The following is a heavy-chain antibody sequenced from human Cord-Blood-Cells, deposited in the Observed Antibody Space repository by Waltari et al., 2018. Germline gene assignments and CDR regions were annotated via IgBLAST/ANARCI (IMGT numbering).Heavy chain of an antibody. CDR1: GGPFSSYA. D-gene: IGHD2-2*01. CDR3: ARERGSGSTSCFDY. CDR2: IIPIFGTA. J-gene: IGHJ4*02. Sequence: QVQLVQSGAEVKKPGSSVKVSCKASGGPFSSYAISWVRQAPGQGLEWMGGIIPIFGTANYAQKFQGRVTITADESTSTAYMELSSLRSEDTAVYYCARERGSGSTSCFDYWGQGTLVTVSS. V-gene: IGHV1-69*01.